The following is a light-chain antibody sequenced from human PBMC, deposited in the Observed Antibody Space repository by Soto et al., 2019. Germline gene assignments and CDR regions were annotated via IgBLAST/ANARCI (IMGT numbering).Light chain of an antibody. CDR2: AAS. CDR3: QQSYGTPLT. V-gene: IGKV1-39*01. J-gene: IGKJ4*01. CDR1: QSISNY. Sequence: DMEMTQSPSSLSASVGDRVTITGRASQSISNYLNWYQHKPGKVPKFLIYAASSLQSGVPTRFSGSGSGTDFTRTINSLQPEDFATYSCQQSYGTPLTFGGGTKIEIK.